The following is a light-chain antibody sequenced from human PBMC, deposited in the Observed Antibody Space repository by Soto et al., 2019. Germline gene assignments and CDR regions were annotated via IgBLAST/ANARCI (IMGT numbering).Light chain of an antibody. CDR1: QSVSSRY. J-gene: IGKJ2*01. V-gene: IGKV3-20*01. Sequence: EIVLTQSPGTLSLSPGERATLSCRASQSVSSRYLAWYQQKPGQAPSLLIYGASSRATGIPDRFSGGGSGTDFTLTISRLEPEDFAVYYCHQYGLLTRHPFGQGTKLEIK. CDR3: HQYGLLTRHP. CDR2: GAS.